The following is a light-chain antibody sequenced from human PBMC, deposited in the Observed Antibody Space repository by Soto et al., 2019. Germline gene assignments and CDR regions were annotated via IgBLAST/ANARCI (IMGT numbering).Light chain of an antibody. CDR2: TDD. J-gene: IGLJ3*02. Sequence: QSVLTQPPSASGPPGQRVTISCSGTSSNIGDNTVSWYQHLPGTPPKLLIYTDDQRPSGVPDRFSGSRSGTSASLAISGLRFADEADYYCCSFEDSLTWVFGGGTQLTVL. V-gene: IGLV1-44*01. CDR1: SSNIGDNT. CDR3: CSFEDSLTWV.